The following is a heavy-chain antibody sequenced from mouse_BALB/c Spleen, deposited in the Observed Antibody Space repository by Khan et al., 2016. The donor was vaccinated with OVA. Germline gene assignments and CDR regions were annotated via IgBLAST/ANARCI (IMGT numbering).Heavy chain of an antibody. CDR3: ARVFGGDFDY. CDR2: ISYSGNT. CDR1: GYSITSDYA. V-gene: IGHV3-2*02. J-gene: IGHJ2*01. Sequence: QLEESGPGLVKPSQSLSLTCTVTGYSITSDYAWNWVRQFPGNKLEWMGFISYSGNTKYNPSLKSRISMTRDTSKNQFFLQLNSVTPEDTATYYCARVFGGDFDYWGQGTTLIVSS.